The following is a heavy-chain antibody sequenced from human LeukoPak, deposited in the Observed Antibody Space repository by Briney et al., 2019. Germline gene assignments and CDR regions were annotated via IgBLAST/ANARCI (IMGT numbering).Heavy chain of an antibody. CDR2: IYYSWST. V-gene: IGHV4-59*08. CDR3: ASGSIIAAAGHYGMDV. Sequence: SETLSLTCTVSGGSISSYYWSWIRQPPGKGLEWIGYIYYSWSTNYNPSLQSRVTISVDTSKNQFSLKLSPGTAADTAVYYCASGSIIAAAGHYGMDVWGQGTTVTVSS. J-gene: IGHJ6*02. D-gene: IGHD6-13*01. CDR1: GGSISSYY.